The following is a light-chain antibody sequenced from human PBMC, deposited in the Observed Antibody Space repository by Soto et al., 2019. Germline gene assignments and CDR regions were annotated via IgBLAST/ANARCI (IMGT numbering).Light chain of an antibody. V-gene: IGKV1-5*03. J-gene: IGKJ1*01. CDR2: RAS. CDR3: QQSHTYALT. CDR1: QSIGDA. Sequence: DVHMTQSPSTVSASVGDTVTNTCRARQSIGDALAWYQQKPGEGPKVLIHRASTLQSGIPSRFSGSGAGTEFTLTISSLQPDDFGTYYCQQSHTYALTFGQGTKVEIK.